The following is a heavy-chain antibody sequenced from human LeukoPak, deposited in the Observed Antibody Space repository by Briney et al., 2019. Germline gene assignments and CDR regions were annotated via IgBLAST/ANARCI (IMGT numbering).Heavy chain of an antibody. J-gene: IGHJ6*03. CDR3: ARLWDSTGLYFYYYMDV. CDR1: GVSIRGDTYY. V-gene: IGHV4-39*01. Sequence: SQTLSLTCTVSGVSIRGDTYYWGWIRQPPGKGLEWIGNYHIGNTYYNPSLKSRVTISEDTSKNQFSLRVNSVTAADTAVYYCARLWDSTGLYFYYYMDVWGEGTTVTVSS. CDR2: YHIGNT. D-gene: IGHD6-19*01.